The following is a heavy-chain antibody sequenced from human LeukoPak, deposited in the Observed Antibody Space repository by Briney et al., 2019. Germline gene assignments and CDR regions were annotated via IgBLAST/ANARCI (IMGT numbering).Heavy chain of an antibody. CDR3: VREPNDSNYGMDV. D-gene: IGHD3-22*01. Sequence: GGSLRLSCAASGFTFTNYAMSWVRQAPGKGLEWVAVIWFDGSNKYHAESVKGRFTISRDNSKNTLYLQMSSLRAEDTAVYYCVREPNDSNYGMDVWGQGTTVTVSS. CDR1: GFTFTNYA. V-gene: IGHV3-33*08. J-gene: IGHJ6*02. CDR2: IWFDGSNK.